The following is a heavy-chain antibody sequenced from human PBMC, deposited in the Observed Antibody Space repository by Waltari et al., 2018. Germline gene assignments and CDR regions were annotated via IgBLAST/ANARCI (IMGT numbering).Heavy chain of an antibody. J-gene: IGHJ1*01. CDR1: GFSLSSGGVG. CDR2: IYWNDDK. Sequence: QITLKESGPTLVKPTQTLTLTCSFSGFSLSSGGVGVGWIRQPPGKALEWLALIYWNDDKRYSASLENRLTITKDTSKNQGFLTMTNMDPVDTATYYCAHGGYYIDSRGYEYFQYWGQGTLVVVSS. D-gene: IGHD3-22*01. V-gene: IGHV2-5*01. CDR3: AHGGYYIDSRGYEYFQY.